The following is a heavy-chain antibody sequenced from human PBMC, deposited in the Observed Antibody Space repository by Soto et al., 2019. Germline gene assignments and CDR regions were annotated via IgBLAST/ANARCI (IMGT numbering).Heavy chain of an antibody. Sequence: QVQLQESGPGLVKPSQTLSLTCTVSGGSISSDYYCWSWIRQSPEKGLEWIGHIYNIVNTYSNPSLSSRVSISVDTSKNHFSLKLTSVTAADTAVYYCARGPSGDKVDNWGQGTLVTVSS. J-gene: IGHJ4*02. CDR3: ARGPSGDKVDN. D-gene: IGHD7-27*01. CDR2: IYNIVNT. CDR1: GGSISSDYYC. V-gene: IGHV4-30-4*01.